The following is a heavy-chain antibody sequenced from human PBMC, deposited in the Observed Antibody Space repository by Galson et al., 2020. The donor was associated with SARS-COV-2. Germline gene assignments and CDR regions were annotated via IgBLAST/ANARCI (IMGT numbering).Heavy chain of an antibody. V-gene: IGHV4-34*01. J-gene: IGHJ3*02. Sequence: SETLSLTCAVYGGSFSGYYWSWIRQPPGKGLEWIGEINHSGSTNYNPSLKSRVTISGDRSKNQFSLRLSSVTAADAAVYFCARLHYGEYAPEAFNIWGPGTRVTVAS. CDR3: ARLHYGEYAPEAFNI. D-gene: IGHD4-17*01. CDR2: INHSGST. CDR1: GGSFSGYY.